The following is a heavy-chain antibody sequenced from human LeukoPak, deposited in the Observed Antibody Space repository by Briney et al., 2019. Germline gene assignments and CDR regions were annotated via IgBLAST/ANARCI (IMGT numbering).Heavy chain of an antibody. J-gene: IGHJ5*02. Sequence: ASVKVSCKASGYTFTGYYMHWVRQAPGQGLEWMGRINPNSGGTNYAQKFQGRVTMTRDTSISTAYMELSRLRSDDTAVYYCARLRESSNYHRTNNWFDPWGQGTLVSVSS. V-gene: IGHV1-2*06. CDR1: GYTFTGYY. CDR2: INPNSGGT. CDR3: ARLRESSNYHRTNNWFDP. D-gene: IGHD4-11*01.